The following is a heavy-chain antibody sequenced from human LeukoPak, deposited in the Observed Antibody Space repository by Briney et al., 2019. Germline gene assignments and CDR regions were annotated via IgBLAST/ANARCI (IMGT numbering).Heavy chain of an antibody. V-gene: IGHV4-39*07. CDR1: GGSISSSSYY. Sequence: PSETLSLTCTVSGGSISSSSYYWGWIRQPPGKGLEWIGSIYYSGSTYYNPSLKSRVTISVDTSKNQFSLKLSSVTAADTAVYYCAREVEYSSSWRDYWGQGTLVTVSS. J-gene: IGHJ4*02. CDR3: AREVEYSSSWRDY. CDR2: IYYSGST. D-gene: IGHD6-13*01.